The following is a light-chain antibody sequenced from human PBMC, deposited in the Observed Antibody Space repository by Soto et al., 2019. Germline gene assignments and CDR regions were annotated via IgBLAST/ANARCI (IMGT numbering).Light chain of an antibody. CDR2: AAS. V-gene: IGKV1-8*01. CDR1: QGISSY. Sequence: AIRMTQSPSSLSASTGDRVTITCRASQGISSYLAWYQQKPGKAPKLLIYAASTLQSGVPSRFSGSGSGTDFTLTISGLQSEDFGTYYCQQYYSYRWTSGQGTKEDIX. CDR3: QQYYSYRWT. J-gene: IGKJ1*01.